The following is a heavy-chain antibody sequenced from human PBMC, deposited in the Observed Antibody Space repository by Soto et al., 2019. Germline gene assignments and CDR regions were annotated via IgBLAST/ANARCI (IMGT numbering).Heavy chain of an antibody. CDR2: ISSSSSTI. CDR3: ALYYDSRGYYYDYYFDY. D-gene: IGHD3-22*01. V-gene: IGHV3-48*02. J-gene: IGHJ4*02. Sequence: EVQLVESGGGLVQPGGSLRLSCAASGFTFSSYSMNWVRQAPGKGLEWVSYISSSSSTIYYADSVKGRFTISRDNAKNSLYLQMNSLRDEDTAVYYCALYYDSRGYYYDYYFDYWGQGTLVTVSS. CDR1: GFTFSSYS.